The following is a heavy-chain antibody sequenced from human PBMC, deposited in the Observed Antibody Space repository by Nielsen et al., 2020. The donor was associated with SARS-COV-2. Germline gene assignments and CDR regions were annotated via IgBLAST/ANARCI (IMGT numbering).Heavy chain of an antibody. Sequence: ASVKVSCKASGYTFTNYAMHWVRQAPGQRLEWMGWINAGNGNTKYSQKFQGRVTITRDTSASTAYMELSSLRSEDTAVYYCARDLGITIFGAYYYYGMDVWGQGTTVTVSS. V-gene: IGHV1-3*01. J-gene: IGHJ6*02. CDR3: ARDLGITIFGAYYYYGMDV. CDR2: INAGNGNT. D-gene: IGHD3-3*01. CDR1: GYTFTNYA.